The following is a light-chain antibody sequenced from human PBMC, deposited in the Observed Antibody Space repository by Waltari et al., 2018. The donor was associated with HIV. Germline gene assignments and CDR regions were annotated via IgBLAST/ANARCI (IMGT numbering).Light chain of an antibody. CDR3: MIWHSSAFQGV. J-gene: IGLJ2*01. V-gene: IGLV5-45*02. CDR1: SGINVGTYR. Sequence: QAVLTQPSSLSASPGASASLTCTLRSGINVGTYRIYWYQQKPGSPPQYLLRYKSDSDKQQGSGVPSRFSGSKDASANAGILLISGLQSEDEADYYCMIWHSSAFQGVFGGGTKLTVL. CDR2: YKSDSDK.